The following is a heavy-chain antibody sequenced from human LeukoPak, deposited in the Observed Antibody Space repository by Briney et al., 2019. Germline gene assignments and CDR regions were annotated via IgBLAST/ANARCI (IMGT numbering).Heavy chain of an antibody. CDR2: IWYDGSNK. Sequence: GGSLRLSCAASGFTFSTCGMHWVRQAPGKGLEWVAVIWYDGSNKYYAHSVKGRFTISRDSSKNTLYLQMNGLRAEDTAVYYCAKGSGNYYAVFDYWGQGTLVTVSS. V-gene: IGHV3-33*06. CDR1: GFTFSTCG. J-gene: IGHJ4*02. CDR3: AKGSGNYYAVFDY. D-gene: IGHD1-26*01.